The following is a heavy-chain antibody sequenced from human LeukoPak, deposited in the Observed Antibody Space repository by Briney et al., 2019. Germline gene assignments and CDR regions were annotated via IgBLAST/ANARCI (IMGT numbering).Heavy chain of an antibody. CDR2: IYTSGST. D-gene: IGHD1-14*01. CDR1: GGSISSGSYY. V-gene: IGHV4-61*02. CDR3: ARANRASLYYFDY. Sequence: SETLSLTCTVSGGSISSGSYYWSWIRQPAGKGLEWIGRIYTSGSTNYNPSLKSRVTISVDTSKNQFSLKLSSVTAADTAVYYCARANRASLYYFDYWGQGTLVTVSS. J-gene: IGHJ4*02.